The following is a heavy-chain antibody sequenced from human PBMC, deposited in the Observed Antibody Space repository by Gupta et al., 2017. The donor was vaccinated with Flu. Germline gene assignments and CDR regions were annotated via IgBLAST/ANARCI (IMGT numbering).Heavy chain of an antibody. CDR3: ARSSGVVAATPLDY. CDR2: ISSSSSYI. CDR1: GFTFSSYS. V-gene: IGHV3-21*01. D-gene: IGHD2-15*01. Sequence: EVQLVESGGGLVKPGGSLRLSCAASGFTFSSYSMNWVPQAPGKGLEWVSSISSSSSYIYYADSVKGRFTISRDNAKNSLYLQMNSLRAEDTAVYYCARSSGVVAATPLDYWGQGTLVTVSS. J-gene: IGHJ4*02.